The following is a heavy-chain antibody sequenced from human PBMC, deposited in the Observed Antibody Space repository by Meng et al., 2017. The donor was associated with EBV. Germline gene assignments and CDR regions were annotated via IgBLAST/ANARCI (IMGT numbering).Heavy chain of an antibody. CDR1: GGPFRCYA. CDR2: FLPRLGAP. J-gene: IGHJ4*02. Sequence: VQLVQAAAEVKKPGSSVKVSCKPSGGPFRCYAISWVRQAPGQGLEWLGGFLPRLGAPNYAQKFHGRVKITADESTSTHYMDLSSLRSEDTAIYYCASESGRGYTPDYWGQGTLVTVSS. V-gene: IGHV1-69*01. CDR3: ASESGRGYTPDY. D-gene: IGHD3-10*01.